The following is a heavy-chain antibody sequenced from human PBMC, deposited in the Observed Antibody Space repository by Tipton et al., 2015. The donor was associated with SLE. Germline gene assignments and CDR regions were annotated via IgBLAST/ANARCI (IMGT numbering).Heavy chain of an antibody. J-gene: IGHJ6*03. Sequence: TLSLTCTVYGGSFSGYYWSWIRQPPGKGLERIGEINHSGSTNYNPSLKSRVTISVDTSKNQFSLKLSSVTAADTAVYYCARLLPSGFHYYYYYMDVWGKGTTVTVSS. CDR3: ARLLPSGFHYYYYYMDV. V-gene: IGHV4-34*01. D-gene: IGHD3-22*01. CDR1: GGSFSGYY. CDR2: INHSGST.